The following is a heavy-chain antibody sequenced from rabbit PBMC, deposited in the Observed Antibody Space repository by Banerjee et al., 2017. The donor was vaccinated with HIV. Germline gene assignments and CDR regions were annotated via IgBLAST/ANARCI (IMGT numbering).Heavy chain of an antibody. D-gene: IGHD8-1*01. Sequence: QEQLVESGGGLVQPEGCLTLTCTDSGFSFSSYYYMCWVRRDPGKGLEWIACIDSGSRGYTWYASLAKGRFTISKTSSTTVTLQMTSLTAADTASYFCARGGVGTTYPYGDMDLWGQGTLVTVS. J-gene: IGHJ3*01. CDR2: IDSGSRGYT. V-gene: IGHV1S45*01. CDR3: ARGGVGTTYPYGDMDL. CDR1: GFSFSSYYY.